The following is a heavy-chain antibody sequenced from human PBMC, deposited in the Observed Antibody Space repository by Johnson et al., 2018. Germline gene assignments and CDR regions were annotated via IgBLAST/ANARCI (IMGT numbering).Heavy chain of an antibody. CDR3: AKYGDYDFSGLGAFDI. Sequence: QVQLVESGGGVVQXGRSLRLXCAASGFTFSSYGMHWVRQAPGKGLEWVAVISYDGSNKYYAASVKGRFTISRDNSKNTLYLQMNSRRAEDTAVYYCAKYGDYDFSGLGAFDIWGQGTMVTVSS. D-gene: IGHD4-17*01. CDR1: GFTFSSYG. CDR2: ISYDGSNK. V-gene: IGHV3-30*18. J-gene: IGHJ3*02.